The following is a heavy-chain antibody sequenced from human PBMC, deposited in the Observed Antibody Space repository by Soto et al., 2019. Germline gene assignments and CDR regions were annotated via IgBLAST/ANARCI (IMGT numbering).Heavy chain of an antibody. V-gene: IGHV1-18*01. D-gene: IGHD1-26*01. CDR2: ISAYNGNT. CDR1: GYTLTSYG. Sequence: QVQLVQSGAEVKKPGASVKVSCKASGYTLTSYGISWVLQAPGQGLEWMGWISAYNGNTNYAQKLQGRVTMATDTYTSTASMKMRSLGADDTAVYYGAMRESGIYYYYGIDVWCQGTKVTVSS. CDR3: AMRESGIYYYYGIDV. J-gene: IGHJ6*02.